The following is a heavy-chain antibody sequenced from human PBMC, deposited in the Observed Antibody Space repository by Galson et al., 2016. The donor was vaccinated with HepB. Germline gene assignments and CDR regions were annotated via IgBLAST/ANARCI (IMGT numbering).Heavy chain of an antibody. V-gene: IGHV3-23*01. CDR3: AKDPPSSGWPTFDH. J-gene: IGHJ4*02. Sequence: SLRLSCAASGFNFRDFAMSWVRPAAGKGLEWVASLHTGDNPYYADSVKGRFIVSRDNSQNTPDLQLNSLRAEDTAVYYCAKDPPSSGWPTFDHWGPGTLVTVSS. D-gene: IGHD6-19*01. CDR1: GFNFRDFA. CDR2: LHTGDNP.